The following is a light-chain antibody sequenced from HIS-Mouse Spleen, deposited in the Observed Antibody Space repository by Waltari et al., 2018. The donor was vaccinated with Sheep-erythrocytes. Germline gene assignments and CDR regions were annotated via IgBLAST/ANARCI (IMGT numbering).Light chain of an antibody. V-gene: IGLV2-8*01. CDR1: RSDVGGYNS. Sequence: QSALTQPPSASGSPGQSVTISCTGTRSDVGGYNSLSCYQQHPGKAPKLMTSEVSKRPSGVPDRFSGSKSGNTASLTVSGLQAEDEADYYCSSYAGSNNWVFGGGTKLTVL. J-gene: IGLJ3*02. CDR3: SSYAGSNNWV. CDR2: EVS.